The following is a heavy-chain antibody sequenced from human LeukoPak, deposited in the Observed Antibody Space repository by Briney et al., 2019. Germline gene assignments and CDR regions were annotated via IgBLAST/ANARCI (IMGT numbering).Heavy chain of an antibody. J-gene: IGHJ4*02. CDR2: ISWNSGSI. D-gene: IGHD5-18*01. Sequence: GGSLRLSCAASGFTFDDYAMHWVRQAPGKGLEWVSGISWNSGSIGYADSVKGRFTISRDNAKNSLYLQMNSLRAEDTAVYYCAKEFSNWIQLWSFIDYWGQGTLVTVSS. CDR3: AKEFSNWIQLWSFIDY. V-gene: IGHV3-9*01. CDR1: GFTFDDYA.